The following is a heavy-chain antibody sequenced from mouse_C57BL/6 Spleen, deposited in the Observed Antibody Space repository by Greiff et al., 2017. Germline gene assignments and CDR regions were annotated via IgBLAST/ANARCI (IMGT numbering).Heavy chain of an antibody. Sequence: VKLVESGAELVKPGASVKLSCKASGYTFTEYTIHWVKQRSGQGLEWIGWFYPGSGSIKYNEKFKDKATLTADKSSSTVYMELSRLTSEDSAVYFCARHTLYDGTFDYWGKGTTLTVSS. CDR1: GYTFTEYT. CDR2: FYPGSGSI. CDR3: ARHTLYDGTFDY. D-gene: IGHD2-3*01. V-gene: IGHV1-62-2*01. J-gene: IGHJ2*01.